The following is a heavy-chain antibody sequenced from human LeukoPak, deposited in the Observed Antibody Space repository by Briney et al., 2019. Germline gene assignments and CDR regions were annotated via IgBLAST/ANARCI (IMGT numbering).Heavy chain of an antibody. J-gene: IGHJ6*02. CDR3: ARDAVTRLGGDYYYYGMDV. CDR1: GYTFTGYY. V-gene: IGHV1-69*04. D-gene: IGHD3-16*01. Sequence: SVKVSCKASGYTFTGYYMHWVRQAPGQGLEWMGRIIPILGIAKYAQKFQGRVTITADKSTSTAYMELSSLRSEDTAVYYCARDAVTRLGGDYYYYGMDVWGQGTTVTVSS. CDR2: IIPILGIA.